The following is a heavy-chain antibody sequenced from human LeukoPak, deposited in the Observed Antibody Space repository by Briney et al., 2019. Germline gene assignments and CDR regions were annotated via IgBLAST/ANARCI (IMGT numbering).Heavy chain of an antibody. CDR2: IYSGGTT. J-gene: IGHJ4*02. CDR1: GFTVSNNY. D-gene: IGHD5-24*01. V-gene: IGHV3-66*01. Sequence: GGSLRLSCAASGFTVSNNYMSWVRQAPGKGLECVSVIYSGGTTHNADSVKNRFTISRDNSKNTVYLQMNSLRAEDTAVYYCAGSSNAYNYVVDYWGQGTLVTVSS. CDR3: AGSSNAYNYVVDY.